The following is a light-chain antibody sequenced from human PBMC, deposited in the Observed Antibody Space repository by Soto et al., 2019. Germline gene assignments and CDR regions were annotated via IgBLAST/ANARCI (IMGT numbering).Light chain of an antibody. J-gene: IGLJ1*01. V-gene: IGLV1-40*01. CDR3: QSYDSSLSAYV. Sequence: QSVLTQPPSVSGAPGQRVTISFTGSSSNIGAGYDVHWYQQLPGTAPKLLIYGNSNRPSGVPDRFSGSQSCTSASLAITGLQAEDEADYYCQSYDSSLSAYVFGPGTKLTVL. CDR2: GNS. CDR1: SSNIGAGYD.